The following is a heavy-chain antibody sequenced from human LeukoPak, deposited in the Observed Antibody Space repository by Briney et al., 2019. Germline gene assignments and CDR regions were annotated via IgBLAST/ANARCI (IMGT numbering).Heavy chain of an antibody. CDR2: IYHTGTT. Sequence: PSETLSLTCNVSGGSISDTSYYWGWIRQPPGKGLEWIGRIYHTGTTYYSPSLKSRVTISVHTSKNQFSLKLSSVTAADTAVYYCARQECNGGSCYSRAIWFDPWGQGTLVTVSS. D-gene: IGHD2-15*01. CDR1: GGSISDTSYY. V-gene: IGHV4-39*01. J-gene: IGHJ5*02. CDR3: ARQECNGGSCYSRAIWFDP.